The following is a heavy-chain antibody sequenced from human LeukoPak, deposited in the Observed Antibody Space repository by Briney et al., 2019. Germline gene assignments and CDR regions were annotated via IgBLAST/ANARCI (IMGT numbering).Heavy chain of an antibody. CDR3: AREKRDGYNYFDY. D-gene: IGHD5-24*01. V-gene: IGHV4-61*02. Sequence: SETLSLTRTVSGGSISSGSYYWSWIRQPAGKGLEWIGRIYTSGSTNYNPSLKSRVTISVDTSKNQFSLKLSSVTAADTAVYYCAREKRDGYNYFDYWGQGTLVTVSS. J-gene: IGHJ4*02. CDR2: IYTSGST. CDR1: GGSISSGSYY.